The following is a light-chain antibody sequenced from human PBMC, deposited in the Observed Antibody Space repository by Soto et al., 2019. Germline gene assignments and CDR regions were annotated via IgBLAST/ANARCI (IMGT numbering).Light chain of an antibody. CDR2: SNN. CDR1: SSNIGSNA. CDR3: AAWDDSLNGLYV. Sequence: QSVLTQPPSASGTPGQRVTISCSGGSSNIGSNAVTWYRQLPGTAPKLLIYSNNQRPSGVPDRFSGSKSGTSASLAISGLQSEDEDDYYCAAWDDSLNGLYVFGTGTKLTVL. J-gene: IGLJ1*01. V-gene: IGLV1-44*01.